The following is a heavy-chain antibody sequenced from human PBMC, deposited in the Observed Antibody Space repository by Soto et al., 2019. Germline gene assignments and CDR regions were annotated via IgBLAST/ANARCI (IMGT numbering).Heavy chain of an antibody. D-gene: IGHD2-8*01. CDR2: ISGSGGST. J-gene: IGHJ4*02. CDR1: GFPFSSYA. CDR3: PKSLPPHCTNGVCYLDY. V-gene: IGHV3-23*01. Sequence: GGSLRLSCAASGFPFSSYAMRLVRQAPGKGLECVSAISGSGGSTYYADSVKGRFTISRENSKTTLYLQMNSLRAEDTAVYYCPKSLPPHCTNGVCYLDYGAQAPLVNVSS.